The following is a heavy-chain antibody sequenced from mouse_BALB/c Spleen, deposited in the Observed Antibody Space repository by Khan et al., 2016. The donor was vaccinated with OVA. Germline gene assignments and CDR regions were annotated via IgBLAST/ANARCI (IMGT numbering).Heavy chain of an antibody. D-gene: IGHD4-1*01. J-gene: IGHJ3*01. CDR3: ASHLTGSFTY. CDR2: ISSGGDYT. Sequence: EVKLVESGGDLVKPGGSLKVSCAASGFTFSAYSMSWVRQTPDKRLEWVATISSGGDYTYYPDNVKGRFTISRDNAKNTLYLQMSSLKSEDTAMYYCASHLTGSFTYWGQGTLVTVSA. CDR1: GFTFSAYS. V-gene: IGHV5-6*01.